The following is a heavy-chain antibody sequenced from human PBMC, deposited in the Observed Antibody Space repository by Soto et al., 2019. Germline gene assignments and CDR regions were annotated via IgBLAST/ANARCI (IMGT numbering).Heavy chain of an antibody. D-gene: IGHD6-13*01. CDR3: ARDEAAALDP. CDR2: ISYDGSNK. Sequence: GGSLRLSCAASGFTFSSYAMHWVRQAPGKGLEWVAVISYDGSNKYYADSVKGRFTISRDNSKNTLYLQMNSLRAEDTAVYYCARDEAAALDPWGQGTLVTVSS. J-gene: IGHJ5*02. V-gene: IGHV3-30-3*01. CDR1: GFTFSSYA.